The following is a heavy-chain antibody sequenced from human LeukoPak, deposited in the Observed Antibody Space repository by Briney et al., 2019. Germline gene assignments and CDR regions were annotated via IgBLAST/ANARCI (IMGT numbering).Heavy chain of an antibody. CDR2: INHSGST. CDR3: ARGRRDGYTLYYMDV. J-gene: IGHJ6*03. V-gene: IGHV4-34*01. CDR1: GGSFSGYY. Sequence: SETLSLTCAVYGGSFSGYYWSWIRQLPGKGLEWIGEINHSGSTNYNPSLKSRVTISVDTSKNQFSLKLSSVTAADTAVYYCARGRRDGYTLYYMDVWGKGTKVTVSS. D-gene: IGHD5-24*01.